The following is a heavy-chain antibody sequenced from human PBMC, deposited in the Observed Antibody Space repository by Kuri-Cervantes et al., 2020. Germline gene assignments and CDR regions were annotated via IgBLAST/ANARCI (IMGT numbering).Heavy chain of an antibody. Sequence: GGSLRLSCAASGFTFSSDSLHWVRQAPGKGLEWVAVISYDGSNKYYADSVKGRFTISRDNSKNTLYLQMNSLRAEDTAVYYCAKSSRYFDWLSNFDYWGQGTLVTVSS. CDR3: AKSSRYFDWLSNFDY. CDR2: ISYDGSNK. CDR1: GFTFSSDS. V-gene: IGHV3-30*18. D-gene: IGHD3-9*01. J-gene: IGHJ4*02.